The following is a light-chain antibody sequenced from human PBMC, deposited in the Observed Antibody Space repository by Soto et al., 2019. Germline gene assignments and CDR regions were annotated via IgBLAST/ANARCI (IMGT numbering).Light chain of an antibody. Sequence: EFVLTQSPATLSLSPGERATISCRASQTVRNNYLAWYQQKPGQAPRLLIYDASSMATGIPDRFSGGGSGTDFTLTISRLEPEDFAVYYCQQFSSYPLTFGGGTKVEIK. V-gene: IGKV3-20*01. CDR3: QQFSSYPLT. CDR1: QTVRNNY. CDR2: DAS. J-gene: IGKJ4*01.